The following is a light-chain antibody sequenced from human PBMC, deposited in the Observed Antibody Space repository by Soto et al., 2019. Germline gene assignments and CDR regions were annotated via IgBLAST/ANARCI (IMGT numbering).Light chain of an antibody. J-gene: IGKJ4*01. CDR1: QSVNNY. CDR3: QQYNNWPLT. Sequence: DIVMTQSPAILSVSPGESVTLSCRASQSVNNYLAWYQQRPGQALSLLIYAVSTRATDTPARFSGSGSGTEFTLTISSLQSEDFAFYYCQQYNNWPLTFGGGTKVEIK. V-gene: IGKV3-15*01. CDR2: AVS.